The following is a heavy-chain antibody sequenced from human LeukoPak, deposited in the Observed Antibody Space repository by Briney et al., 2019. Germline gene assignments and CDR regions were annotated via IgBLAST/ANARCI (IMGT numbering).Heavy chain of an antibody. J-gene: IGHJ4*02. Sequence: GGSLRLSCAASGFTFSSYGMHWVRQPQGEGLEWVAVISYDGSKKSSAESVKGRFTISRDNSKNTLYLQMNSLRAEDTAVYYCAKVGEFYYGSGSYPDYWGQGTLVTVSS. CDR3: AKVGEFYYGSGSYPDY. D-gene: IGHD3-10*01. CDR1: GFTFSSYG. V-gene: IGHV3-30*18. CDR2: ISYDGSKK.